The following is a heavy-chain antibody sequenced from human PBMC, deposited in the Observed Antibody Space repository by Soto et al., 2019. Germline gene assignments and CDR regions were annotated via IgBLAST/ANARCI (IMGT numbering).Heavy chain of an antibody. CDR1: GGTSSSYA. D-gene: IGHD4-4*01. CDR2: IIPILDTT. J-gene: IGHJ4*02. Sequence: QVQVVQSGAEVKKPGSSVRVSCKASGGTSSSYAITWMRQAPGQGLEWMGGIIPILDTTEYAQKFQGRVRFTAEESTSTVYMELSSLTSEDTAVYYCASGGTTVNRRFDFWGQGTLVTVSS. CDR3: ASGGTTVNRRFDF. V-gene: IGHV1-69*01.